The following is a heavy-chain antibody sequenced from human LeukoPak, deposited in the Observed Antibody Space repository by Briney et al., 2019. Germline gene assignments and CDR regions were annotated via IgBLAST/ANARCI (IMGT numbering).Heavy chain of an antibody. CDR2: INHSGNT. V-gene: IGHV4-34*01. Sequence: SETLSLTCAVYGGSFSGYYWSWIRQPPGKGLEWIGEINHSGNTNYNPSLKSRVTISVDTSKNQFSLKLSSVTAADTAVYYCARGGGDYHAGPYCFDYWGQGTLVTVSS. D-gene: IGHD4-17*01. J-gene: IGHJ4*02. CDR3: ARGGGDYHAGPYCFDY. CDR1: GGSFSGYY.